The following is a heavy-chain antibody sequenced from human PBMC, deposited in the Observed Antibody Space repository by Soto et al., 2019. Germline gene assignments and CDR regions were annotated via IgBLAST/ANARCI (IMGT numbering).Heavy chain of an antibody. CDR3: AKALRGSYYVDY. J-gene: IGHJ4*02. V-gene: IGHV3-30*18. CDR1: GFTFSSYG. Sequence: QVQLVESGGGVVQPGRSLRLSCAASGFTFSSYGMHWVRQAPGKGLEWVAVISYDGSNKYYVDSVKGRFTISRDNSKNTLYLQMNSLRAEDTAVYYCAKALRGSYYVDYWGQGTLVTVSS. CDR2: ISYDGSNK. D-gene: IGHD1-26*01.